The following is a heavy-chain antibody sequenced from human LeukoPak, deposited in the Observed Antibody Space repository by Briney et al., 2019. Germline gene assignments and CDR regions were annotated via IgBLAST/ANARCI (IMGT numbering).Heavy chain of an antibody. CDR3: ARGLVGYCSGGSCYAGYGMDV. D-gene: IGHD2-15*01. J-gene: IGHJ6*04. V-gene: IGHV1-69*06. CDR2: IIPIFGTA. Sequence: ASVKVSCTASGGTFSSYAISWVRQAPGHGLEWMGGIIPIFGTANYAQKFQGRVTITADKSTSTAYMALSSLRSEDTAVYYCARGLVGYCSGGSCYAGYGMDVWGKGTTVTVSS. CDR1: GGTFSSYA.